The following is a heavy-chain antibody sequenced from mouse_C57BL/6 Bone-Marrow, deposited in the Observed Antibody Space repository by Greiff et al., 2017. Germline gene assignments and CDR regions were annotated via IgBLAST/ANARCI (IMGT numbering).Heavy chain of an antibody. Sequence: VQLQQSGPELVKPGASVKISCKASGYTFTDYYMNWVKQSHGKSLEWIGDINPNNGGTSYNQKFKGKATLTVDKSSSTAYMELRSLTSEDSAVYYCARKGNYYCSRYFDVWGTGTTVTVSS. CDR1: GYTFTDYY. CDR2: INPNNGGT. D-gene: IGHD1-1*01. V-gene: IGHV1-26*01. J-gene: IGHJ1*03. CDR3: ARKGNYYCSRYFDV.